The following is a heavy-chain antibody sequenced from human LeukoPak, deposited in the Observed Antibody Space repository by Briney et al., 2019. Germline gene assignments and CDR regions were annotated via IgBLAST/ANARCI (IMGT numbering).Heavy chain of an antibody. CDR1: GFTFSSYA. Sequence: GGSLRLSCAASGFTFSSYAMSWVRQAPGKGLEWVSAISGSGGSTYYADSVKGRFTISRDNSKNTLYLQMNSLRAEDTAVYYCASSGYSSGWYQPPHWGQGTLVTVSS. J-gene: IGHJ4*02. CDR2: ISGSGGST. V-gene: IGHV3-23*01. CDR3: ASSGYSSGWYQPPH. D-gene: IGHD6-19*01.